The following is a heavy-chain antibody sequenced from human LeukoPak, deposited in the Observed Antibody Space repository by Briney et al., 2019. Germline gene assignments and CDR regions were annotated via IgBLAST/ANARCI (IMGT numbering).Heavy chain of an antibody. J-gene: IGHJ4*02. CDR1: VYTFTNYA. CDR3: ARGRTTITSVFDY. V-gene: IGHV1-3*03. CDR2: INVDKGKT. D-gene: IGHD4-11*01. Sequence: ASVTVSFKGSVYTFTNYAMHWVRQAPGQRGEGMGWINVDKGKTKYSQDFQGRVTITRDTSASTLYMELSSLRFEDTAVYYCARGRTTITSVFDYWGQGTLVTVSS.